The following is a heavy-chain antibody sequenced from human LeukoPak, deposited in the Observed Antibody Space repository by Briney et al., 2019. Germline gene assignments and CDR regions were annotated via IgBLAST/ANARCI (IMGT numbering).Heavy chain of an antibody. Sequence: GGSLRLSCAASGFTFSSYAMNWVRQAPGKGLEWVSSINGNGDSTYYADSVKGRFTISRDSSKNTLYLHMNSLRADDTAVYYCAKDGDFGDCSSTSCLSGGMDVWGQGTTVSVPS. CDR3: AKDGDFGDCSSTSCLSGGMDV. D-gene: IGHD2-2*01. CDR2: INGNGDST. CDR1: GFTFSSYA. J-gene: IGHJ6*02. V-gene: IGHV3-23*01.